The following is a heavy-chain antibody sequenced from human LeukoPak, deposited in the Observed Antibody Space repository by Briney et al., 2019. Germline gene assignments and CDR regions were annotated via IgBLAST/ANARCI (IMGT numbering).Heavy chain of an antibody. CDR2: IYYSGST. CDR3: ARGAAMVRGVISDWFDP. CDR1: GGSISSGGYY. Sequence: SQTLSLTCTVSGGSISSGGYYWSWIRQHPGKGLEWIGYIYYSGSTYYNPSLKSRVTISVDTSKNQFSLKLSSVTAVDTAVYYCARGAAMVRGVISDWFDPWGQGTLVTVSS. V-gene: IGHV4-31*03. D-gene: IGHD3-10*01. J-gene: IGHJ5*02.